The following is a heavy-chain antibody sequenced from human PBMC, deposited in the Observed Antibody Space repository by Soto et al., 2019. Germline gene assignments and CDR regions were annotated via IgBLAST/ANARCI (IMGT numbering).Heavy chain of an antibody. CDR1: GYTFTSYG. V-gene: IGHV1-18*04. CDR2: ISAYNGNT. D-gene: IGHD3-9*01. Sequence: APVKVSCKASGYTFTSYGISWVRQAPGQGLEWMGWISAYNGNTNYAQKLQGRVTMTTDTSTSTAYMELRSLGSDDTAVYYCARIHWVVPAAPGTGYDILTGYYAPSYYYGMDVWGQGTTVTVSS. CDR3: ARIHWVVPAAPGTGYDILTGYYAPSYYYGMDV. J-gene: IGHJ6*02.